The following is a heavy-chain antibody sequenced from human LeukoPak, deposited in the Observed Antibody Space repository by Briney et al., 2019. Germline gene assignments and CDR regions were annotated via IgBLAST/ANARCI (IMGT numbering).Heavy chain of an antibody. J-gene: IGHJ6*04. V-gene: IGHV3-7*03. Sequence: GGSLRLSCVVSGFPFSNSWMYWVRQAPGKGLEGVASIKKDGSGISYVDSVKGRFITSRDNAMNSLYLQMNSLRVEDTAVYFCAGGNSIDVWGKGTAVTVFS. CDR1: GFPFSNSW. D-gene: IGHD3-16*01. CDR3: AGGNSIDV. CDR2: IKKDGSGI.